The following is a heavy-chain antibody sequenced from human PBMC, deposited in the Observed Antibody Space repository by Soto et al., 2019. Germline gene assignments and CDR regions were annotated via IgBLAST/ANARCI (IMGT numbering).Heavy chain of an antibody. D-gene: IGHD6-19*01. CDR3: ARDLLIGGGWYLGDY. CDR1: GGTFSSYA. Sequence: QVQLVQSGAEVKKPGSSVKVSCKASGGTFSSYAISWVRQAPGQGLEWMGGIIPIFGTANYAQKFQGRVTITAGESTSTAYMELSSLRSEDTAVYYCARDLLIGGGWYLGDYWGQGTLVTVSS. CDR2: IIPIFGTA. V-gene: IGHV1-69*01. J-gene: IGHJ4*02.